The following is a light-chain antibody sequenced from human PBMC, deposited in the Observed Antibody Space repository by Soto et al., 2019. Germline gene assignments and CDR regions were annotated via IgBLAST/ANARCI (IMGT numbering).Light chain of an antibody. CDR2: GPS. CDR3: QQYNNWLIT. Sequence: EIVMTQSPATLSLSPGERATLSCRASQRVSTNLAWYQQKPGQAPRLLIYGPSTRATGIPARFSGSGSGTEFTLTISSLQSEDFAVYYCQQYNNWLITFGQGTRLEIK. CDR1: QRVSTN. J-gene: IGKJ5*01. V-gene: IGKV3-15*01.